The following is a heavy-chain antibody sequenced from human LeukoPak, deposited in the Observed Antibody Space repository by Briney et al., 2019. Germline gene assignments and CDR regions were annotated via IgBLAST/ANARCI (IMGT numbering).Heavy chain of an antibody. CDR1: GFTFSSYA. CDR2: ISGSGGST. J-gene: IGHJ4*02. V-gene: IGHV3-23*01. Sequence: GGSLRLSCAASGFTFSSYAMTWVRQAPGKGLEWVSAISGSGGSTYYADSVKGRFTVSRDNSKNTLYLQMNSLRAEDTAVYYCAKLRYFDWSYLDYWGQGTLVTVSS. CDR3: AKLRYFDWSYLDY. D-gene: IGHD3-9*01.